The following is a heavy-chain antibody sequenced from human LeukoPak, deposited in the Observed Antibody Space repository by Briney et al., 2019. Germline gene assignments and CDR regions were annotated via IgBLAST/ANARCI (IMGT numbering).Heavy chain of an antibody. CDR2: IYTSGST. CDR1: GGSISSYY. V-gene: IGHV4-4*09. CDR3: ARTDSSGYYSFNGIFDY. J-gene: IGHJ4*02. Sequence: SETLSFTCTVSGGSISSYYWSWIRQPPGKGLEWIGYIYTSGSTNYNPSLKSRVTISVDTSKNQFSLKLSSVTAADTAVYYCARTDSSGYYSFNGIFDYWGQGTLVTVSS. D-gene: IGHD3-22*01.